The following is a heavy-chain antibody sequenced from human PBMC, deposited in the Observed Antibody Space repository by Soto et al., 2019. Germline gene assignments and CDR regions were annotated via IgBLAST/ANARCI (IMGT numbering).Heavy chain of an antibody. CDR1: GFIFSSYW. CDR2: VKQDGSEK. J-gene: IGHJ3*02. V-gene: IGHV3-7*01. CDR3: ARGFNSALDI. Sequence: GGSLRLSCAATGFIFSSYWMSWVRQAPGKGLEWVANVKQDGSEKYYVDSAKGRFTISRDNAKNSLHLQMNSLRAEDTAVYYCARGFNSALDIWGQGKMVTVSS.